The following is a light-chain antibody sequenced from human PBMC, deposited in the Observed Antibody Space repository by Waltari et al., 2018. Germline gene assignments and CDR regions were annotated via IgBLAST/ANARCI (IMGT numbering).Light chain of an antibody. CDR3: SVYMGSGIWV. CDR2: TGI. CDR1: SGSLSSTSY. J-gene: IGLJ3*02. Sequence: QTVVTQEPSLSVSPGGTVTLTCALSSGSLSSTSYATWYRQTPGQAPRTLVYTGIRRSFGVPDRFSGSVRGNKAALTITGAQADDEADYFCSVYMGSGIWVFGGGTKLTVL. V-gene: IGLV8-61*01.